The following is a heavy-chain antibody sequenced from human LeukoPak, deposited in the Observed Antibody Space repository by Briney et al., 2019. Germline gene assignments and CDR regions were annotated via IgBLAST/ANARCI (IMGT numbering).Heavy chain of an antibody. CDR3: SRGGDFMDV. V-gene: IGHV3-21*01. Sequence: GGSLRLSCAASGFTFTSYSMNWVRQAPGRGLEWVSSISSSSAYIYYADSVKGRFTISRDNAKNSLYLQVNSLRAEDTAVYYCSRGGDFMDVWGKGTTVTVSS. J-gene: IGHJ6*03. CDR2: ISSSSAYI. CDR1: GFTFTSYS. D-gene: IGHD2-21*01.